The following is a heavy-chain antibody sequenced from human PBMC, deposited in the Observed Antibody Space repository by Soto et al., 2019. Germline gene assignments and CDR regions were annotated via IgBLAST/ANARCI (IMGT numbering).Heavy chain of an antibody. V-gene: IGHV3-66*01. CDR3: ARDSWSQY. CDR1: GFSVSSNY. CDR2: IRNGGET. Sequence: GGSLRLSCAASGFSVSSNYMNWVRQAPGKGLEWVSIIRNGGETYYADSVKGRFTVSRDNSKNTVFLQMNSLRVEDTAVYYCARDSWSQYWGQGTLVTVSS. J-gene: IGHJ1*01. D-gene: IGHD2-15*01.